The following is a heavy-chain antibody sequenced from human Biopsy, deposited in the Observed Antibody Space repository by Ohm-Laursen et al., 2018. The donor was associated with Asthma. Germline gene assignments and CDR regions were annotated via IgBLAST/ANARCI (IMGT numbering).Heavy chain of an antibody. J-gene: IGHJ3*02. Sequence: SLRLSCAAFGFSFSNFAIHWVRQAPGKELEWVGVISKDASTQDYADSVKGRFTMARDNSKNTLDLQMNSLREEDTAVYYCVRDGTDDAFDIWGQGTVVSVSS. D-gene: IGHD1-1*01. CDR3: VRDGTDDAFDI. CDR1: GFSFSNFA. CDR2: ISKDASTQ. V-gene: IGHV3-30*01.